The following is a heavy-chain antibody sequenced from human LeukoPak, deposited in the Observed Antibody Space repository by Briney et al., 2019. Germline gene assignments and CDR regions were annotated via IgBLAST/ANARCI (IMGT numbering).Heavy chain of an antibody. CDR2: IYTSGST. CDR3: ARQAYYSGSGSWTGFDY. V-gene: IGHV4-4*09. Sequence: SETLSLTCAVYGGSFSGYYWSWIRQPPGKGLEWIGYIYTSGSTNYNPSLKSRVTISVDTSKNQLSLKLSSVTAADTAVYYCARQAYYSGSGSWTGFDYWGQGTLVTVSS. J-gene: IGHJ4*02. CDR1: GGSFSGYY. D-gene: IGHD3-10*01.